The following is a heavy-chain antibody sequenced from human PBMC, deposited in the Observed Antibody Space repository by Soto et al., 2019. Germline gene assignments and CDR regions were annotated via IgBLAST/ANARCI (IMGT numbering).Heavy chain of an antibody. Sequence: PGGALRLSCAASGLTLSTSSMNWVRQAPGKGLDWISYIRRHTSVTAYADSVKGRFTISRDNSKNTLYLQMNSLRAEDTAVYYCASDLSYHHSSSRTNLDDDYWGQGTLVTVSS. CDR3: ASDLSYHHSSSRTNLDDDY. V-gene: IGHV3-48*01. J-gene: IGHJ4*02. CDR1: GLTLSTSS. D-gene: IGHD3-16*02. CDR2: IRRHTSVT.